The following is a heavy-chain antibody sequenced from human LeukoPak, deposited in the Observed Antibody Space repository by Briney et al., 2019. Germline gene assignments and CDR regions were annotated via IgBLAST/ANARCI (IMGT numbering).Heavy chain of an antibody. CDR3: ARDSSPLDEYSSSSFDY. CDR2: ISYDGSNK. CDR1: GFTFSSYA. J-gene: IGHJ4*02. V-gene: IGHV3-30-3*01. Sequence: GGSLRLSCAASGFTFSSYAMHWVRQAPGKGLEWVAVISYDGSNKYYADSVKGRFTISRDNSKNTLYLQMNSLRAEDTAVYYCARDSSPLDEYSSSSFDYWGQGTLVTVSS. D-gene: IGHD6-6*01.